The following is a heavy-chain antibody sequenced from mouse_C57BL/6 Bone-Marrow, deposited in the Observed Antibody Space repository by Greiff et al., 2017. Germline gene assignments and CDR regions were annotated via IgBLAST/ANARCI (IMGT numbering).Heavy chain of an antibody. J-gene: IGHJ2*01. CDR1: GYTFTNYW. Sequence: VQLQQSGAELVRPGTSVKMSCKASGYTFTNYWIGWAKQRPGHGLEWIGDIYPGGGYTNYNEKFKGKATLTADKSSSIAYMQIRRLTSADSAVYFCSRSDDCSSFDYWGQGTTLTVSS. V-gene: IGHV1-63*01. CDR2: IYPGGGYT. CDR3: SRSDDCSSFDY.